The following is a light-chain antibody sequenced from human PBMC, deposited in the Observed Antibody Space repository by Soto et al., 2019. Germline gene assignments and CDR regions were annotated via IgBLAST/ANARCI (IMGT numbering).Light chain of an antibody. CDR1: SSDVGGYNY. CDR3: SSYTSSSTLMV. CDR2: DVS. J-gene: IGLJ2*01. Sequence: QSALTQPASVSGSPGQSITISCTGTSSDVGGYNYVSWCQQHPGKVPKLMIYDVSNRPSGVSNRFSGSKSGNTASLTISGLQAEDEADYYCSSYTSSSTLMVFGGGTKVTVL. V-gene: IGLV2-14*01.